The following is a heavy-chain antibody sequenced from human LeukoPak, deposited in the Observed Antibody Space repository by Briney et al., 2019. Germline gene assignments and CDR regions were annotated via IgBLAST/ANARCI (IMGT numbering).Heavy chain of an antibody. J-gene: IGHJ4*02. CDR3: AKALLSDYSTSGDY. V-gene: IGHV3-23*01. CDR1: GFIFSSYA. Sequence: GGSLRLSCAASGFIFSSYAMSWVRQAPGKGLEWVSCISGNGGGTYYADSAKGRFTISRDNSKNTVSLQMNSLRAEDTAVYYCAKALLSDYSTSGDYWGQGTLVTVAS. CDR2: ISGNGGGT. D-gene: IGHD6-6*01.